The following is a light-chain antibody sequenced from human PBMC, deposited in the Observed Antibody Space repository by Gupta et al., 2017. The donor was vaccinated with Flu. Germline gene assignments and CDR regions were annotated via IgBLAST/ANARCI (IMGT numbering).Light chain of an antibody. V-gene: IGKV3D-20*01. CDR3: QQYAVSPPFT. Sequence: SPATLSLSPGARATLSCGASQTVSSNYLAWYQQKPGLAPRLIIYDASTRTTGIPDRFRGSGSATDFTLTISGLAPEDFAVYYCQQYAVSPPFTFGQGTRLDIK. J-gene: IGKJ2*01. CDR2: DAS. CDR1: QTVSSNY.